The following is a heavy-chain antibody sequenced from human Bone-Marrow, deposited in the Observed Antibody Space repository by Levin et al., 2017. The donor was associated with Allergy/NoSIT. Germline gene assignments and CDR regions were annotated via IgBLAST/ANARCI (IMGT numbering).Heavy chain of an antibody. CDR1: GFSFNTSS. CDR3: ARAPHRYFDL. CDR2: ISYDETNT. Sequence: GESLKISCVASGFSFNTSSLHWVRQVPGKGLEWLTIISYDETNTYYADSVKGRFTVSRDNSKKTLYLEMNSLKIDDTGVYHCARAPHRYFDLWGRGTLVTVSS. J-gene: IGHJ2*01. V-gene: IGHV3-30*04.